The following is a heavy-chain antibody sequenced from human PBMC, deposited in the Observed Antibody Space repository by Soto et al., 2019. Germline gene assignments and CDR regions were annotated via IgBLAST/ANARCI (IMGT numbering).Heavy chain of an antibody. V-gene: IGHV3-23*01. Sequence: VCLRPSCAACGFSFSNYCTTWVRQAPGKGLEWVSVISGSVGSTYYADSVKGRFTITRDNSGNTLDLQMNSLRAEDTALYYCANRPPRGANSWYFDHSGQGTLVTVSS. D-gene: IGHD1-26*01. CDR1: GFSFSNYC. CDR2: ISGSVGST. J-gene: IGHJ4*02. CDR3: ANRPPRGANSWYFDH.